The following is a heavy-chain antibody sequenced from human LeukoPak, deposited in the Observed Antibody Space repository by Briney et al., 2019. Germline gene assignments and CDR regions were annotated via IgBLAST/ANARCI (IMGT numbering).Heavy chain of an antibody. J-gene: IGHJ4*02. CDR1: GFTVSSTY. V-gene: IGHV3-53*01. CDR3: ARDSSSFPTHIDF. CDR2: LYSSGIT. D-gene: IGHD3-10*01. Sequence: GGSLRLSCAASGFTVSSTYMNWVRQAPGQGLEWVSLLYSSGITFYAESVQGRFTISRDNSKNTLYLQMNSLRAEDTAIYYCARDSSSFPTHIDFCSQGTLVTVSS.